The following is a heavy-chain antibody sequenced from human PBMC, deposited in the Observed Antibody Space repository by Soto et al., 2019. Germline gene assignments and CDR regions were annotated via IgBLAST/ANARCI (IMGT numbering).Heavy chain of an antibody. V-gene: IGHV3-48*02. Sequence: ERVSYISFSGSGIFYAASVRGRYTVSRVNAKNSLYLQMNTLRDEDTAVYYCASDNGITGSFDPWGHGTL. CDR2: ISFSGSGI. J-gene: IGHJ5*02. CDR3: ASDNGITGSFDP.